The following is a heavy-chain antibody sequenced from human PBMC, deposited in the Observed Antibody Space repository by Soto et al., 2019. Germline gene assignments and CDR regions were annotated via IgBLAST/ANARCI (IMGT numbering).Heavy chain of an antibody. Sequence: PSETLSLTCTAAGGSVSSAGYYWSWIRQPPGKGLEWIGHISYSGSTNYNPSLKSRITISLDTSKNQFSLKLSSVSAADTAVYYCARDRFYSGLDVWGQGTTVTVSS. J-gene: IGHJ6*02. CDR3: ARDRFYSGLDV. V-gene: IGHV4-61*08. CDR2: ISYSGST. CDR1: GGSVSSAGYY.